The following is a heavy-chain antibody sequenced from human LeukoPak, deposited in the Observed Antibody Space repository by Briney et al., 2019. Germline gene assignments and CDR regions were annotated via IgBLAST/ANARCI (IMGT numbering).Heavy chain of an antibody. CDR3: VRHTGSFPLGGMDV. J-gene: IGHJ6*02. D-gene: IGHD1-26*01. Sequence: GGSLRLSCAASGFTFRNYGMHRVRQAPGKGLEWVAIIWYDGSNKYYTDSAKGRFTISRDNSKNTLFLQMNSLRVEDTAVYYCVRHTGSFPLGGMDVWGQGTTVTVSS. V-gene: IGHV3-33*02. CDR1: GFTFRNYG. CDR2: IWYDGSNK.